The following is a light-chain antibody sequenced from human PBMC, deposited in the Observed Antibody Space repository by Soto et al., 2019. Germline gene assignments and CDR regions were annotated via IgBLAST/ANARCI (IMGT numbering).Light chain of an antibody. CDR2: DAS. Sequence: EFVLPQPPATLSLSPGERAPLSCRASQSVGGHLAWYQQKPGQAPRLLIYDASDRATGIPARFSGSGSETDFTLTISSLEPDDFAVYYCQQRNNWPPSITFGQGTRLEIK. V-gene: IGKV3-11*01. CDR3: QQRNNWPPSIT. CDR1: QSVGGH. J-gene: IGKJ5*01.